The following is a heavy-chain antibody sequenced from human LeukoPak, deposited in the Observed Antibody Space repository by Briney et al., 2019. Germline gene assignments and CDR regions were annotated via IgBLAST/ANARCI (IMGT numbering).Heavy chain of an antibody. CDR1: GNSW. V-gene: IGHV3-74*01. CDR3: VSFYETY. Sequence: TGGSLRLSCAASGNSWMRWVRQAPGKGLVWVSHINSDGSWTSYADSVKGRFTISKDNAKNTVYLQMNSLRAEDTAVYYCVSFYETYWGRGTLVTVSS. J-gene: IGHJ4*02. CDR2: INSDGSWT. D-gene: IGHD2/OR15-2a*01.